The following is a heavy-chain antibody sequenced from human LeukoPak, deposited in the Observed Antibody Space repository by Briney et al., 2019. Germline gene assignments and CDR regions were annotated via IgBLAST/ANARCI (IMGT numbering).Heavy chain of an antibody. CDR1: GFTFSDYY. CDR3: ARESEGRGNIGNDRHV. D-gene: IGHD1-1*01. J-gene: IGHJ6*04. Sequence: PGGTLRLSCAASGFTFSDYYMSWIRQAPGKGLEGVSYISHSGITKYYADSVKGRLTISRDNAKNSLYLQMSSLRPEDTGVYFCARESEGRGNIGNDRHVGGSGTTVSVSS. CDR2: ISHSGITK. V-gene: IGHV3-11*01.